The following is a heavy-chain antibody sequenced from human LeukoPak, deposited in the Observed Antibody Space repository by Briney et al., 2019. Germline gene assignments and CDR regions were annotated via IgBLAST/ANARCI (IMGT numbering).Heavy chain of an antibody. J-gene: IGHJ6*02. D-gene: IGHD6-19*01. CDR2: ISASGGST. Sequence: PGGSLRLSCAASGFTFSSYAMSWVRQAPGKGLEWVSAISASGGSTYYADSVKGRFTISRDNSKNTLYLQMNSLRAEDTAVYYCAKDKEIAVAGTHYYYGMDVWGQGTTVTVSS. CDR1: GFTFSSYA. CDR3: AKDKEIAVAGTHYYYGMDV. V-gene: IGHV3-23*01.